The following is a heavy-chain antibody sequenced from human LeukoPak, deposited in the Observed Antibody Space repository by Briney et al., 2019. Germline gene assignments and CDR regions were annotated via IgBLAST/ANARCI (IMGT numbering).Heavy chain of an antibody. J-gene: IGHJ4*02. CDR2: LYYSGST. CDR1: VGSISSYY. V-gene: IGHV4-59*08. D-gene: IGHD6-19*01. CDR3: ARRGSGCYFDY. Sequence: SETLSLTCAVSVGSISSYYWSCIRQPPGKGLEGIGYLYYSGSTKYNPSLKSRVSISVYKSMNQFSLKLRSVTAAATAVYYCARRGSGCYFDYWGQGTLATVSS.